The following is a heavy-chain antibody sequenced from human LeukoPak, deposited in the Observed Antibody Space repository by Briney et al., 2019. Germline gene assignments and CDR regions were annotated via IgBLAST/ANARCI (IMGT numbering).Heavy chain of an antibody. V-gene: IGHV1-8*03. CDR1: GYTFTSYD. CDR2: MNPNSGNT. J-gene: IGHJ4*02. Sequence: ASVKVSCKASGYTFTSYDINWVRQATGLGLEWMGWMNPNSGNTGYAQKFQGRVTITRNTSISTAYMELSSLRSEDTAVYYCARSRSGYYEDYWGQGTLVTVSS. CDR3: ARSRSGYYEDY. D-gene: IGHD3-22*01.